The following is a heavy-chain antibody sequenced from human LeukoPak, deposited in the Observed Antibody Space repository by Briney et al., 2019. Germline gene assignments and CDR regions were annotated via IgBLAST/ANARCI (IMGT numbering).Heavy chain of an antibody. CDR3: ARKDNGYSLHPYDY. Sequence: GESLKISCKASGFSFSNYWIAWVRQMPGKGLEWMGIIYPGDSDTRYSPSFQGQVTMSADKSLSTAYLQWSSLKASDTAMYYCARKDNGYSLHPYDYWGQGTLVTVSS. D-gene: IGHD5-24*01. CDR1: GFSFSNYW. V-gene: IGHV5-51*01. CDR2: IYPGDSDT. J-gene: IGHJ4*02.